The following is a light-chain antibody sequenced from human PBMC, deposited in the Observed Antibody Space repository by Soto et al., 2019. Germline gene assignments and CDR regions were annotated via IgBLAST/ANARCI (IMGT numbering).Light chain of an antibody. CDR2: WAS. V-gene: IGKV4-1*01. CDR1: QSVLYSSNNKNY. J-gene: IGKJ2*01. CDR3: QQYYGTPLT. Sequence: DIVMTQSPDSLAVSLGERATINCKSSQSVLYSSNNKNYLAWYQQKPGQPPKLLIYWASTRQSGVPDRFSGSGSVTDFTLTISSLQAEDVAVYSCQQYYGTPLTFGQGTKLEIK.